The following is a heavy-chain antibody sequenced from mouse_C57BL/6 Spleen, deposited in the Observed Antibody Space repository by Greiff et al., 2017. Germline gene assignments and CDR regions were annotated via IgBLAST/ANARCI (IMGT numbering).Heavy chain of an antibody. CDR1: GYTFTSYT. CDR2: INPSSGYT. CDR3: ASDYGSSPFAY. D-gene: IGHD1-1*01. J-gene: IGHJ3*01. V-gene: IGHV1-4*01. Sequence: VNLVESGAELARPGASVKMSCKASGYTFTSYTMHWVKQRPGQGLEWIGYINPSSGYTKYNQKFKDKATLTSDKSSSSAYMQLSSLTSEDSAVYYCASDYGSSPFAYWGQGTLVTVSA.